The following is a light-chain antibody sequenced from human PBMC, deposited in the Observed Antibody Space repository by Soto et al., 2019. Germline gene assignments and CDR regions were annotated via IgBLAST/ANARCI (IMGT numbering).Light chain of an antibody. J-gene: IGKJ1*01. CDR2: GAS. Sequence: EIVMTQSPATLSVSPGERATLSCRGSQSVSSNLAWYQQKPGQAPRLLIYGASTRATGIPARFSGSGSGTEFTPTISRLQSEDFAVYYCQQYNNWPQRTFGQGTKVDIK. CDR3: QQYNNWPQRT. V-gene: IGKV3-15*01. CDR1: QSVSSN.